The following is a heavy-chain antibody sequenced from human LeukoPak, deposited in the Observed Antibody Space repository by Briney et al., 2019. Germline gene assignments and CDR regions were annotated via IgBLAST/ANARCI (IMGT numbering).Heavy chain of an antibody. CDR3: ARSYYDFWSGYPGWFDP. CDR1: GGSISSSNYY. D-gene: IGHD3-3*01. CDR2: IYYSGST. J-gene: IGHJ5*02. V-gene: IGHV4-39*01. Sequence: PSETLSLTCTVSGGSISSSNYYWGWIRQPPGKGLEWIGTIYYSGSTYYNPSLKSRVTISVDTSKNQFSLKLSSVTAADTAVYYCARSYYDFWSGYPGWFDPWGQGTLVTVSS.